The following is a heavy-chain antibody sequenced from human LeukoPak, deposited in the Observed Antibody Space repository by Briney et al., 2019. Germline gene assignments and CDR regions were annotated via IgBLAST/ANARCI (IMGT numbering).Heavy chain of an antibody. D-gene: IGHD2-21*02. Sequence: PGGSLRLSCAASGFTFTSYWMTWVRQAPGKGLEWVANTKHDGSERYYVDSVKGRFTISRDNVKNSLFLQMDSLRAEDTAVYYCARGGLYGDYYFDYWGREPWSPLPQ. CDR2: TKHDGSER. CDR1: GFTFTSYW. V-gene: IGHV3-7*04. CDR3: ARGGLYGDYYFDY. J-gene: IGHJ4*02.